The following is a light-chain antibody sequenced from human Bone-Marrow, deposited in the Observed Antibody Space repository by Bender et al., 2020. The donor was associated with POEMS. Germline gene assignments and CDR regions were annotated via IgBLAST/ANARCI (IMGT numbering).Light chain of an antibody. J-gene: IGLJ3*02. CDR2: GND. V-gene: IGLV1-44*01. Sequence: QSVLTQPPSASVTSGQSVTISCSGSSSNIVGNAVNWWQQLPGTAPKLLIYGNDQRPSGVPDRFSGSKSGTSASLAISGLQSEDEADYFCSAWDGILNGWVFGGGTELTVL. CDR1: SSNIVGNA. CDR3: SAWDGILNGWV.